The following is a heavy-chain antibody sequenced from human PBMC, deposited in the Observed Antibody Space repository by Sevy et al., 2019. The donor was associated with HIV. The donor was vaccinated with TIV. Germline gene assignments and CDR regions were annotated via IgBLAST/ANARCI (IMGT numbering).Heavy chain of an antibody. CDR2: IKVDGSET. CDR3: ARDCSSTSCLWGLDV. J-gene: IGHJ6*02. Sequence: GGSLRLSCAASGFTFSRYWMSWVRQAPGKGLEWVAHIKVDGSETYYVDSVKGRFTISRDNAKNSLFLQMNSLRAEDTAVYYCARDCSSTSCLWGLDVWGQGTTVTVSS. V-gene: IGHV3-7*03. D-gene: IGHD2-2*01. CDR1: GFTFSRYW.